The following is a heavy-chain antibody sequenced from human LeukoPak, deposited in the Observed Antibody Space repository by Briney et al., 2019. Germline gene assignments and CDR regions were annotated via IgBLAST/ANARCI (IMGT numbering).Heavy chain of an antibody. CDR3: AKYYASWSFYPHYGLDV. D-gene: IGHD3-10*01. J-gene: IGHJ6*02. V-gene: IGHV3-23*01. Sequence: GGSLRLSCAASGFFFGSYAMSWVRQAPGRGLDWVSTIISAGDVTYYTDSVKGRFTMSRDNSNDTVFLQMNSLRAEDTAIYYCAKYYASWSFYPHYGLDVWGQGTTVTVSS. CDR2: IISAGDVT. CDR1: GFFFGSYA.